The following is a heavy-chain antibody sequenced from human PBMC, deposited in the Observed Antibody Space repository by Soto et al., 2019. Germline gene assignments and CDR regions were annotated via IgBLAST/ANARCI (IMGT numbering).Heavy chain of an antibody. CDR2: IYTSGST. CDR3: ARDREYYDSSGPNNWFDP. D-gene: IGHD3-22*01. J-gene: IGHJ5*02. CDR1: GGSISSYY. V-gene: IGHV4-4*07. Sequence: KSSETLSLTCTVSGGSISSYYWSWIRQPAGKGLEWIGRIYTSGSTNYNPSLKSRVTMSVDTSKNQFSLKLSSVTAADTAVYYCARDREYYDSSGPNNWFDPWGQGTLVTVSS.